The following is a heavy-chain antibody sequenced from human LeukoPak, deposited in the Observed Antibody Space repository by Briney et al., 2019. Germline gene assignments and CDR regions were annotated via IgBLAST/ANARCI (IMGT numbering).Heavy chain of an antibody. D-gene: IGHD6-19*01. J-gene: IGHJ5*02. Sequence: TGGSLRLSCAASGFTFSRYAMSWVRQAPGKGLEWVSAISGSGGSTYYADSVKGRFTISRDNSKNTLYLQMNSLRAEDTAVYYCAKAGYSSGWYGDWFDPWGQGTLVTVSS. CDR1: GFTFSRYA. CDR2: ISGSGGST. CDR3: AKAGYSSGWYGDWFDP. V-gene: IGHV3-23*01.